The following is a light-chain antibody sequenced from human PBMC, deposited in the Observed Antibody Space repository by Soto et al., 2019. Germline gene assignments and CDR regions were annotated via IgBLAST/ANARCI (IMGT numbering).Light chain of an antibody. CDR2: DAS. J-gene: IGKJ5*01. CDR1: QTSSRW. V-gene: IGKV1-5*01. Sequence: DIQLTQTPSTLSASVGDEVTIACRGSQTSSRWLAWYQQKPGRAPKLLIYDASTLESGVPSRFSGSGSETEFTLTISRLQPDDFATYFCHSRAFGQGTRLEIK. CDR3: HSRA.